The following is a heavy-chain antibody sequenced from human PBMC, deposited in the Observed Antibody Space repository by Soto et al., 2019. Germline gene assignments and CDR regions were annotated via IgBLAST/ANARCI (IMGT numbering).Heavy chain of an antibody. CDR3: AKDQLCGCYLCSFGF. CDR1: GFTFSSYA. CDR2: ISYNGSSK. Sequence: GGSLRLSCAASGFTFSSYAMHWVRQAPGKGLEWVAVISYNGSSKYYADSVKGRFTISRDNSKNTLYLQMNSLRAEDTAVYYCAKDQLCGCYLCSFGFWGQGTMVTGSS. V-gene: IGHV3-30*18. J-gene: IGHJ3*01. D-gene: IGHD2-2*01.